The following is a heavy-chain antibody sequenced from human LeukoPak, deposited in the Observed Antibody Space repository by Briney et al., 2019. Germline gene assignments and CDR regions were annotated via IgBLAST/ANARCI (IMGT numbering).Heavy chain of an antibody. CDR3: ARAYYGSGSSYYGMDV. Sequence: GESLKISCKGSGYSFTSYWIGWVRQMPGKGLEWMGIIYPGDSDTRYSPSFQGQVTISADKSISTAYLQWSSLKASDTAMYYCARAYYGSGSSYYGMDVWGQGTTVTVSS. V-gene: IGHV5-51*01. J-gene: IGHJ6*02. CDR2: IYPGDSDT. CDR1: GYSFTSYW. D-gene: IGHD3-10*01.